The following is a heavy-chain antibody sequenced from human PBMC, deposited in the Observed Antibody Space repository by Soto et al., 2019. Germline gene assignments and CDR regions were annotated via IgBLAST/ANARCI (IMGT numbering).Heavy chain of an antibody. CDR1: GFTFSGSA. J-gene: IGHJ1*01. V-gene: IGHV3-73*01. CDR2: IRSKAKSYAT. CDR3: TLSGYCSRGSCYGY. Sequence: GGSLRLSCAASGFTFSGSAIHWGRQASGKGLEWVGRIRSKAKSYATAYAASVKGRFTISRDDSKNTAYLQMNSLKTEDTAVYYCTLSGYCSRGSCYGYCGQGTLVPVSS. D-gene: IGHD2-15*01.